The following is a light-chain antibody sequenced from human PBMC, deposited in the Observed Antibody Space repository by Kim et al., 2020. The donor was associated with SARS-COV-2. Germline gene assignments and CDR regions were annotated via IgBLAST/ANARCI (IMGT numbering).Light chain of an antibody. CDR2: YDD. Sequence: QPVLTQPPSVSAAPRQRVTISCSGSSSNIGKSAVNWYQQLPGKAPKLLIYYDDLLPSGVSGRFSGSKSGTPASLAISGLQSEDEAEYYCAAWDDSLNGWVFGGGTKVTVL. CDR1: SSNIGKSA. V-gene: IGLV1-36*01. CDR3: AAWDDSLNGWV. J-gene: IGLJ3*02.